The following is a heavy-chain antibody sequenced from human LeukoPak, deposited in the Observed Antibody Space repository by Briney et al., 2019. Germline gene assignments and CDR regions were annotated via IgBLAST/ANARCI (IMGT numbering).Heavy chain of an antibody. CDR2: INPGDSDT. Sequence: GGSLKISCQASGYSFTSSWIGWARQMPGKGLEWMAIINPGDSDTRYSPSFQGQVTISADKSISTVYLQWGSLKASDTAMYYCARQPGAGWFDPWGQGTLVTVSS. J-gene: IGHJ5*02. CDR1: GYSFTSSW. D-gene: IGHD3-10*01. CDR3: ARQPGAGWFDP. V-gene: IGHV5-51*01.